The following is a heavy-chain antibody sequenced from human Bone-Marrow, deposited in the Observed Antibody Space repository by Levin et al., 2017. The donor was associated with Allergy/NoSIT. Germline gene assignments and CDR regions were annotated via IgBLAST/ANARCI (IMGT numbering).Heavy chain of an antibody. D-gene: IGHD2-15*01. J-gene: IGHJ6*02. Sequence: ASVKVSCKASGYTFTSYDINWVRQATGQGLEWMGWMNPNSGNTGYAQKFQGRVTMTRNTSISTAYMELSSLRSEDTAVYYCAREVRGGRGGGKGYYYYGMDGWGQGTTVTVSS. CDR1: GYTFTSYD. CDR3: AREVRGGRGGGKGYYYYGMDG. V-gene: IGHV1-8*01. CDR2: MNPNSGNT.